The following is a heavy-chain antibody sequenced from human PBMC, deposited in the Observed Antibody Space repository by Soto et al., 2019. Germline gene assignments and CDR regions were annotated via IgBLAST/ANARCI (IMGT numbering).Heavy chain of an antibody. D-gene: IGHD2-21*02. J-gene: IGHJ6*02. V-gene: IGHV4-59*11. CDR2: IYLGGSI. CDR3: ARDLWGYCGTDCYPLDV. Sequence: SELLCVTWSVSGGSISSRYWTWIRHPPGKGLEWIGYIYLGGSINYNPSFKSRVTISVDTSKNQFSLKLNSVTAADTAVYYCARDLWGYCGTDCYPLDVWGQGTTVTVSS. CDR1: GGSISSRY.